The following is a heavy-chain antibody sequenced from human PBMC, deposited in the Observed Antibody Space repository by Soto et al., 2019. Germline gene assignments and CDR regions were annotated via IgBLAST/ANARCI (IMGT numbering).Heavy chain of an antibody. J-gene: IGHJ4*02. CDR3: ERGLTPYYDSSGTPPGY. D-gene: IGHD3-22*01. V-gene: IGHV1-8*01. Sequence: QVQLVQSGAEVKKPGASVKVSCKASGYTFTSYDINWVRQATGQGLEWMGWMNPNSGNTGYAQKFQGRVTMTRNTSISTAYMELSSLRSEDTAVYYCERGLTPYYDSSGTPPGYWGQGTLVTVSS. CDR2: MNPNSGNT. CDR1: GYTFTSYD.